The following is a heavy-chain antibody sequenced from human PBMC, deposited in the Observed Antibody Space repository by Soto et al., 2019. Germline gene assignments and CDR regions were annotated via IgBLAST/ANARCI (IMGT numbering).Heavy chain of an antibody. CDR2: IDPSDSYT. CDR1: GYSFTNYW. Sequence: GESLKISCKGSGYSFTNYWISWVRQMPGKGLEWMGRIDPSDSYTNYSPSFQGHVTISADKSISTAYLQWSSLKASDTAMYYWARPHYYDSSGHLNDAFDIWGQGTMVTVSS. D-gene: IGHD3-22*01. CDR3: ARPHYYDSSGHLNDAFDI. J-gene: IGHJ3*02. V-gene: IGHV5-10-1*01.